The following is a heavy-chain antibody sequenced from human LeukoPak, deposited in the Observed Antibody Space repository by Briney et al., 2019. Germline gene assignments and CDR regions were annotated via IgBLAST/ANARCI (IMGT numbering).Heavy chain of an antibody. V-gene: IGHV4-34*01. D-gene: IGHD3-3*01. CDR3: ASQYYDFWSGYLNWFDP. CDR2: INHSGST. Sequence: PSETLSLTCAVYGGSFSGYYWSWIRQPPGKGLEWIGEINHSGSTNYNPSLKGRVTISVDTSKNQFSLKLSSVTAADTAVYYCASQYYDFWSGYLNWFDPWGQGTLVTVSS. CDR1: GGSFSGYY. J-gene: IGHJ5*02.